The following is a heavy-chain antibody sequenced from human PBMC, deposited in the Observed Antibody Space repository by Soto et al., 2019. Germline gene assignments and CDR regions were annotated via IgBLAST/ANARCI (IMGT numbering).Heavy chain of an antibody. J-gene: IGHJ4*02. Sequence: PGGSLRLSCAASGFTFSNYVMSWVRQAPGKGLEWVSSISGSGDNTYYADSVKGRFTISRDNSKNTLFLQMNSLRTEDTAVYYCATAPGYWESAPFDYWGQGTLVTVSS. CDR2: ISGSGDNT. V-gene: IGHV3-23*01. CDR1: GFTFSNYV. D-gene: IGHD6-25*01. CDR3: ATAPGYWESAPFDY.